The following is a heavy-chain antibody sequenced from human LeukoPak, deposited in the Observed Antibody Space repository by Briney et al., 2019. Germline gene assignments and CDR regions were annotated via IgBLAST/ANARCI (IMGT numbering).Heavy chain of an antibody. CDR1: GYTFTSYG. CDR2: ISAYNGNT. Sequence: ASVNVSCKASGYTFTSYGISWVRQAPGQGLEWMGWISAYNGNTNYAQKLQGRVTMTTDTSTSTAYMELRSLRSDDTAVYYCARDYYDSSGRPGPSDYWGQGTLVTVSS. J-gene: IGHJ4*02. V-gene: IGHV1-18*01. D-gene: IGHD3-22*01. CDR3: ARDYYDSSGRPGPSDY.